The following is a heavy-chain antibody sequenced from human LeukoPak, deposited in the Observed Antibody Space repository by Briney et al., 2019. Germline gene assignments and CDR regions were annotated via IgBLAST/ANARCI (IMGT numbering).Heavy chain of an antibody. CDR1: GFTFENYA. CDR2: ISWNSGSK. D-gene: IGHD6-19*01. CDR3: ARARGYSSGPDSDY. V-gene: IGHV3-9*01. J-gene: IGHJ4*02. Sequence: GRSLRLSCAASGFTFENYAMHWVRQGPGKGLEWVSDISWNSGSKGYADSVKGRFTISRDNAKNSLYLQMNSLRAEDTALYYCARARGYSSGPDSDYWGQGTLVTVSS.